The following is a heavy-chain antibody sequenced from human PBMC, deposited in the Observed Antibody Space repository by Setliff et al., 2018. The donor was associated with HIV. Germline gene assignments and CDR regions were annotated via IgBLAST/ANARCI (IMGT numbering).Heavy chain of an antibody. CDR2: IHYSGSS. J-gene: IGHJ6*03. Sequence: SETLSLTCAVSGVYINTGTYYTYYWTWIRQPAGKGLEWIGYIHYSGSSNYNPSLKSRVSISLDTSKKQVSLKLNSVTAADTAVYYCARGLSIFGVATPGFYSFMDVWGKGTTVTVSS. D-gene: IGHD3-3*01. CDR1: GVYINTGTYYTYY. CDR3: ARGLSIFGVATPGFYSFMDV. V-gene: IGHV4-61*10.